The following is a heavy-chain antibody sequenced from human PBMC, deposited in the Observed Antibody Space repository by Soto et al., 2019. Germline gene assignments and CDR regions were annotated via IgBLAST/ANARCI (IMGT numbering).Heavy chain of an antibody. J-gene: IGHJ4*02. V-gene: IGHV3-7*01. CDR3: ARDLLVIGVMGGFDY. CDR1: GFTFSSYW. CDR2: IKQDGSEK. Sequence: GGSLRLSCAASGFTFSSYWMSWVRQAPGKGLEWVANIKQDGSEKYYVDSVKGRFTISRDNAKNSLYLQMNSLRAEDTAVYYCARDLLVIGVMGGFDYWGQGTLVTVSS. D-gene: IGHD3-10*01.